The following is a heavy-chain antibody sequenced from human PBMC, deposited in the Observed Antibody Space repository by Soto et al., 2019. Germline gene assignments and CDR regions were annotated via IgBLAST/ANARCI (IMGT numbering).Heavy chain of an antibody. CDR2: IIPIFGTA. J-gene: IGHJ4*02. D-gene: IGHD3-22*01. V-gene: IGHV1-69*13. Sequence: SVKVSCKASGGTFSSYAISWVRQAPGQGLEWMGGIIPIFGTANYAQKFQGRVTITADESTSTAYMELSSLRSEDTAVYYCARDLGTYYYDSSGYYWGQGTLVTVSS. CDR1: GGTFSSYA. CDR3: ARDLGTYYYDSSGYY.